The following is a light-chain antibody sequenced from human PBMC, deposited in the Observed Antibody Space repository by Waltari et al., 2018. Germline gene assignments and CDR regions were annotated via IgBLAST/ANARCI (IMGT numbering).Light chain of an antibody. Sequence: QSALTQPAPVSGSPGQSLAVPCTGRSRDVGTYNLVSWYQQHPGKAPKLIIYEATKRPSGVSNRFSGSKSGNMASLTISGLQAEDEAEYYCCSFAGRSTWVFGTGTKVTVL. CDR1: SRDVGTYNL. CDR2: EAT. J-gene: IGLJ1*01. V-gene: IGLV2-23*01. CDR3: CSFAGRSTWV.